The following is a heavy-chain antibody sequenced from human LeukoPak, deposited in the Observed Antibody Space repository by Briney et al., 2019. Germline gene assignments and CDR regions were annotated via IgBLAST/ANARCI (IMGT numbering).Heavy chain of an antibody. CDR1: GYTFTGYY. CDR3: ASPRRDYSNSPFDY. V-gene: IGHV1-2*02. CDR2: INPNSGGT. J-gene: IGHJ4*02. Sequence: ASVTVSFMASGYTFTGYYMHWVRQAPGQGLEWVGWINPNSGGTNYAQQFQGRVTMTRDTSISTAYMELSRLRSDDTAVYYCASPRRDYSNSPFDYWGQGTLVTVSS. D-gene: IGHD4-11*01.